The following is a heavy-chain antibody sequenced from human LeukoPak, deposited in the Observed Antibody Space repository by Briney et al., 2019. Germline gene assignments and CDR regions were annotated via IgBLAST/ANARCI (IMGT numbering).Heavy chain of an antibody. CDR3: ARRQRSSIAARGATLFWFDP. J-gene: IGHJ5*02. V-gene: IGHV5-51*01. CDR2: VHPADSDT. D-gene: IGHD6-6*01. CDR1: GYRFTRYW. Sequence: PGESLKISCQGSGYRFTRYWIGWVRQMPGKGLEWMGIVHPADSDTRYSTSFEGQVTISVDKSINTTYLQWSSLEASDTAIYYCARRQRSSIAARGATLFWFDPWGQGTLVTASS.